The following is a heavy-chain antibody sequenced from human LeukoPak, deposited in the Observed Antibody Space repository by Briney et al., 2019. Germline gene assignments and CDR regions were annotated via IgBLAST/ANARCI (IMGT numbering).Heavy chain of an antibody. CDR2: IYYSGST. CDR1: GGSISGYY. D-gene: IGHD6-13*01. CDR3: ARENFAYSLLP. Sequence: SETLFLTCSVSGGSISGYYWSWIRQPPGKGLEWIGYIYYSGSTNYNPSLKSRVTISIDTSKNQFSLKLSSVTAADTAVYYCARENFAYSLLPWGQGTLVTVSS. V-gene: IGHV4-59*01. J-gene: IGHJ5*02.